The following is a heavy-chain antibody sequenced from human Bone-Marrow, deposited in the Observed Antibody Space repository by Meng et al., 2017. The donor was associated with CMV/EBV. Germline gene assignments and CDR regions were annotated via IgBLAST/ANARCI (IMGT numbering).Heavy chain of an antibody. Sequence: SETLSLTCTVSGYSITGPYYWGWIRQPPGKGLEWIGTIYHRGTTYYNPSLKSRATISVDTSKNQFSLKLSSVTAADTAVYYCAGDGYDTLDYWAQGTLVTVSS. CDR1: GYSITGPYY. CDR2: IYHRGTT. D-gene: IGHD2-15*01. CDR3: AGDGYDTLDY. J-gene: IGHJ4*02. V-gene: IGHV4-38-2*02.